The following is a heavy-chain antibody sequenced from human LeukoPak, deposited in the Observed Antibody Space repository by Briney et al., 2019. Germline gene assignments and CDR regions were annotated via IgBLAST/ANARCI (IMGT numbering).Heavy chain of an antibody. J-gene: IGHJ4*02. CDR3: ASGGWFGELSPYFDY. CDR2: ISSSSSYI. D-gene: IGHD3-10*01. Sequence: GGSLRLSCAASGFTFSSYSMNWVRQAPGKGLEWVSSISSSSSYIYYADSVKGRFTISRDNSKNTLYLQMNSLRAEDTAVYYCASGGWFGELSPYFDYWGQGTLVTVSS. V-gene: IGHV3-21*01. CDR1: GFTFSSYS.